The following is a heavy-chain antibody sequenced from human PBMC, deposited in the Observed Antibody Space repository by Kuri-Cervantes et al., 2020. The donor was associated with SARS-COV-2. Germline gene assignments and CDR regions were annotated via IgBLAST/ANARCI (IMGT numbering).Heavy chain of an antibody. CDR2: IFSNDEK. CDR3: ARIIREWLSLYYYYMDV. CDR1: GGSISSHYW. V-gene: IGHV2-26*01. J-gene: IGHJ6*03. Sequence: LRLSCTVSGGSISSHYWSWIRQPPGKALEWLAHIFSNDEKSYSTSLKSRLTISKDTSKSQVVLTMTNMDPVDTATYYCARIIREWLSLYYYYMDVWGKGTTVTVSS. D-gene: IGHD6-19*01.